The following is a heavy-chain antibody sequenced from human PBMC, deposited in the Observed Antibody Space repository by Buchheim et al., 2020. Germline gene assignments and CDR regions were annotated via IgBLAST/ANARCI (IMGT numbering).Heavy chain of an antibody. V-gene: IGHV4-39*01. CDR1: GGSISSSSYY. Sequence: QLQLQESGPGLVKPSETLSLTCTVSGGSISSSSYYWGWIRQPPGKGLEWIGSIYYSGSTYYNPSLKSRVTISVDTSKNQFSLKLSSVTAADTAVYYCQTMVRGVIGGGYYYYYYMDVWGKGTT. D-gene: IGHD3-10*01. J-gene: IGHJ6*03. CDR3: QTMVRGVIGGGYYYYYYMDV. CDR2: IYYSGST.